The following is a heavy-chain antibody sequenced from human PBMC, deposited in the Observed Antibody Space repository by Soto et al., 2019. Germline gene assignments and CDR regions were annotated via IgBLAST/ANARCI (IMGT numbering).Heavy chain of an antibody. D-gene: IGHD5-12*01. J-gene: IGHJ6*02. V-gene: IGHV1-69*01. CDR3: EVTGYDKEGNDDYYGMAF. CDR1: GGTLSSYA. Sequence: QVQLVQSGAAVKKPGSSVKVSCKAPGGTLSSYAISWVRQAPGQGLEWMGGIIPIFGTANYAQKFQGRVTINPDESTSTADMALSSLGSEDTAVSYCEVTGYDKEGNDDYYGMAFWGQGTTVTVAS. CDR2: IIPIFGTA.